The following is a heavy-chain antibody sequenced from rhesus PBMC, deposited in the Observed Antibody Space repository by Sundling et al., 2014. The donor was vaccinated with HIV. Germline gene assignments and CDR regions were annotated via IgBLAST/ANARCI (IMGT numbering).Heavy chain of an antibody. D-gene: IGHD1-1*01. CDR3: ARRGTIFDS. V-gene: IGHV3S4*01. CDR1: GFTFSDYD. J-gene: IGHJ4*01. CDR2: ISNSGKSI. Sequence: EVQLVESGGDLVQPGGSLSLSCVASGFTFSDYDMSWVRQALGKGLEWVSSISNSGKSIYYTDSVKGRFTISRDNAKNSLSLQMHSLKTEDTAIYYCARRGTIFDSWGQGVLVTVSS.